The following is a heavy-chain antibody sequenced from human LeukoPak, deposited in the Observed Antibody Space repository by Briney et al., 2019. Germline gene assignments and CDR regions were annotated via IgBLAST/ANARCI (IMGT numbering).Heavy chain of an antibody. Sequence: GGSLRLSCVASGFTFSSYWMSWVRQAPGKGLEWVANIKQDGSEYSYVDSVKGRFTISRDSAKNSLYLQMNSLRPEDTAVYYCATKYGESWGQGTLVTVSS. CDR1: GFTFSSYW. J-gene: IGHJ5*02. D-gene: IGHD4/OR15-4a*01. CDR2: IKQDGSEY. V-gene: IGHV3-7*01. CDR3: ATKYGES.